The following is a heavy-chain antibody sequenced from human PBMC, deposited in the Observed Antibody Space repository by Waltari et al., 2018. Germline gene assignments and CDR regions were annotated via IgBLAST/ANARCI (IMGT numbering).Heavy chain of an antibody. Sequence: QVQLQESGPGLVKPSETLSLTCTVSGGSISSYYWSWIRQPPGKGLEWIGYIYYSGSTNYNPSLKSRVTMSVDTSKNQFSLKLSSVTAADTAVYYCARIPYDFWSGYYIDYWGQGTLVTVSS. CDR3: ARIPYDFWSGYYIDY. CDR1: GGSISSYY. J-gene: IGHJ4*02. D-gene: IGHD3-3*01. V-gene: IGHV4-59*01. CDR2: IYYSGST.